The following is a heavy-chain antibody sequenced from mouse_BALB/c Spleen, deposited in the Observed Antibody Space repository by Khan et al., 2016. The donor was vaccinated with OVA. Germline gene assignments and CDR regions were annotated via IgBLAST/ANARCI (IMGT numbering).Heavy chain of an antibody. CDR2: ISYSGST. D-gene: IGHD2-3*01. V-gene: IGHV3-2*02. CDR3: ARDGSRYNYAMDY. J-gene: IGHJ4*01. CDR1: GYSITSDYA. Sequence: EVQLQESGPGLVKPSQSLSLTCTVTGYSITSDYAWNWIRQFPGNKLEWMGYISYSGSTNYNPALKSRISITRDTSKNQFFLQLNSVTTEDTATYYCARDGSRYNYAMDYWGQVTSVTVSS.